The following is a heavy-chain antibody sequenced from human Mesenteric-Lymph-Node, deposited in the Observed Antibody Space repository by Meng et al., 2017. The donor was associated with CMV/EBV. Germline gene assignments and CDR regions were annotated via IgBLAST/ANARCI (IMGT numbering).Heavy chain of an antibody. J-gene: IGHJ4*02. D-gene: IGHD7-27*01. Sequence: DSAIQWVRQASGEGLEWVGRIRSRANNYATAYAASVQGRFTFSRDNSKDTLYLQMNSLRADDTAVYYCAKASLTGDFPRRFKNEYDYWGQGTLVTVSS. CDR2: IRSRANNYAT. V-gene: IGHV3-73*01. CDR1: DSA. CDR3: AKASLTGDFPRRFKNEYDY.